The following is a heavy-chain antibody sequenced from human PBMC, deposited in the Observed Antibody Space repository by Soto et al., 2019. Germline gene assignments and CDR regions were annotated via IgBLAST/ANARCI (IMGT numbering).Heavy chain of an antibody. CDR3: ARSRSWSSGFGP. Sequence: ASVKVSCKASGGTFSSXTISWVRQAPGQGLEWMGRISANNGKANYAQKLQGRVTMTTDTSTSTAYMELRSLRSDDTAVYYCARSRSWSSGFGPWGQGTLVTVSS. CDR1: GGTFSSXT. D-gene: IGHD6-13*01. J-gene: IGHJ5*02. CDR2: ISANNGKA. V-gene: IGHV1-18*01.